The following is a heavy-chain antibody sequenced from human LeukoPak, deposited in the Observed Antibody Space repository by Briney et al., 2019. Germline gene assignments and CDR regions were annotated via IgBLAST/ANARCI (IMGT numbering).Heavy chain of an antibody. D-gene: IGHD4-17*01. CDR3: AKGLGDYDDFRLGF. V-gene: IGHV3-30*02. Sequence: GGSLRLSCAASTFSFSTFGFHWVRQAPGKGLEWVAFIPYDGSDKYYADSVKGRFTVSRDNSKNTLYLHMDSLRVEDTAVYYCAKGLGDYDDFRLGFWGQGTLVTVSS. J-gene: IGHJ4*02. CDR1: TFSFSTFG. CDR2: IPYDGSDK.